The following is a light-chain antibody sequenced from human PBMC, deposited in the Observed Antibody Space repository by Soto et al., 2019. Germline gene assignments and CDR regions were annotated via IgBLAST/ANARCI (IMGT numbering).Light chain of an antibody. CDR2: DAS. V-gene: IGKV3-11*01. CDR3: QQRSNWPPLT. CDR1: QSVSSY. J-gene: IGKJ4*01. Sequence: EIVLTQSPATLSLSPGERATLSCRASQSVSSYLAWYQQKPGQAPRLLIYDASNRATGIPARFSGSGPWTDFTLTISSLEPEDFAVYYCQQRSNWPPLTFGGGTKVEIK.